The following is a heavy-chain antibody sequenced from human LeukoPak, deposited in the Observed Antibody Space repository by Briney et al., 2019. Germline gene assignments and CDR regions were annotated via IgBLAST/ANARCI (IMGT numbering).Heavy chain of an antibody. Sequence: GGSLRLSCAASGFTFSSYSMNWVRQAPGKGLEWVSYISSSSGIIYYADSVKGRFTISRDNAKNSLYLQMNSLRAEDTAVYYCAKDLISGSYYGFDYWGQGTLGTVS. D-gene: IGHD1-26*01. CDR1: GFTFSSYS. J-gene: IGHJ4*02. CDR2: ISSSSGII. V-gene: IGHV3-48*01. CDR3: AKDLISGSYYGFDY.